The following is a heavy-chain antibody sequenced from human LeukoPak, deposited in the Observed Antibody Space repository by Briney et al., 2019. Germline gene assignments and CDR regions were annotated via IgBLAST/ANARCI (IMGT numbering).Heavy chain of an antibody. CDR3: ARDRHDSSGYYYGHYYYGMDV. CDR2: ISYDGSNK. V-gene: IGHV3-30*04. Sequence: GRPLRLSCAASGFTFSSYAMHWVREAPGKGLEGVAVISYDGSNKYYADSVKGRFTISRDNSKNTLYLQMNSLRAEDTAVYYCARDRHDSSGYYYGHYYYGMDVWGQGTTVTVSS. CDR1: GFTFSSYA. J-gene: IGHJ6*02. D-gene: IGHD3-22*01.